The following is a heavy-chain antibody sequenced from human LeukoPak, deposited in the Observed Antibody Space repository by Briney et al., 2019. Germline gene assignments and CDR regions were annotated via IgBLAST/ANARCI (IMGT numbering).Heavy chain of an antibody. CDR1: GFTFNSYA. CDR2: ISYDGANT. J-gene: IGHJ3*01. D-gene: IGHD3-16*01. V-gene: IGHV3-30-3*01. Sequence: PGGSLRLSCTASGFTFNSYALHWVRQAPGKGLEWVALISYDGANTYYADSMKGRFTISRDNSKNTLYLQMSSLRAEDTAVYYCVRDDGDDYLWGSHGAFDFRGQGAMVTVSS. CDR3: VRDDGDDYLWGSHGAFDF.